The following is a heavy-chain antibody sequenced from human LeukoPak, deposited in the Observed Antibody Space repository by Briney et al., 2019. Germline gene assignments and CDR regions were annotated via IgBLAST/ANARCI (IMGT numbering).Heavy chain of an antibody. CDR1: GFTLRYYQ. J-gene: IGHJ6*02. Sequence: GGSLRLPCATSGFTLRYYQMTWVRQAPGKGLEWVSYINVVNGAIYYADSVKGRFTISGDIATNSVYLQMNSLRAEDTALYYCVKDGNRGYDMDVWGQGTAVTVSS. CDR3: VKDGNRGYDMDV. CDR2: INVVNGAI. D-gene: IGHD3-10*01. V-gene: IGHV3-48*01.